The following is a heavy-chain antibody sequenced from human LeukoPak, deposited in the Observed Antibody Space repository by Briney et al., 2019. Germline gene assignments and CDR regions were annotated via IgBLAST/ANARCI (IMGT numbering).Heavy chain of an antibody. Sequence: GGSLRLSCAASGFTFSSYVMSWVRQAPGKGLEWVSTTSGSRGNTYYADSVKGRFTSSRDNSKNTLYLQMNSLRAEDTALYYCAKGTVKSGYSDWGQGALATVSS. CDR3: AKGTVKSGYSD. J-gene: IGHJ4*02. CDR1: GFTFSSYV. D-gene: IGHD5-12*01. CDR2: TSGSRGNT. V-gene: IGHV3-23*01.